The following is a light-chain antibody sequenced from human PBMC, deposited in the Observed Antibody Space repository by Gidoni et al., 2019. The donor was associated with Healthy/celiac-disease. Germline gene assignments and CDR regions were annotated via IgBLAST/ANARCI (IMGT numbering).Light chain of an antibody. J-gene: IGKJ4*01. Sequence: DIVMTQSPDSLAVSLGERATINCKSSQSVLYSSNNKNYLAWYQQKPGPPPKLLIYWASTRESGVPDRFSGSGSGTDFTLTISSLQAEDVAVYYCQPYYSTPLTFGGGTKVEIK. CDR3: QPYYSTPLT. CDR1: QSVLYSSNNKNY. V-gene: IGKV4-1*01. CDR2: WAS.